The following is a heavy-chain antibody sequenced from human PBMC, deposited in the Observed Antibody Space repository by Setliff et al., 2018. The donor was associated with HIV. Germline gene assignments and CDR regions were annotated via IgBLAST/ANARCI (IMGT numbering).Heavy chain of an antibody. D-gene: IGHD4-4*01. V-gene: IGHV4-34*01. CDR1: GGSFSGYY. Sequence: SETLSLTCAVYGGSFSGYYWSWIRQPPGKGLEWIGEIYHSGSTYYSPSLKSRLMISVDTSKNQFSLNMTSVTAADTAVYFCARVVYTYYYMDVWGKGTTVTVSS. CDR3: ARVVYTYYYMDV. CDR2: IYHSGST. J-gene: IGHJ6*03.